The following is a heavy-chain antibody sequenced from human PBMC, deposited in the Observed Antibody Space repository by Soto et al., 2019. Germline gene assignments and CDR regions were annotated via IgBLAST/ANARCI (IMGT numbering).Heavy chain of an antibody. D-gene: IGHD2-15*01. CDR3: AREKVVVVGGSHVDCVDL. J-gene: IGHJ5*02. CDR1: GFSFSNFA. V-gene: IGHV3-23*01. Sequence: VQLLESGGGLVQPGGSLRLSCAASGFSFSNFAMSWVRQVPGKGLEWVSGISGSGVTTYYADSVKGRLTISRDKSKNTLSLQMNSLRAEDTAVYYCAREKVVVVGGSHVDCVDLWGQGTLVTVSS. CDR2: ISGSGVTT.